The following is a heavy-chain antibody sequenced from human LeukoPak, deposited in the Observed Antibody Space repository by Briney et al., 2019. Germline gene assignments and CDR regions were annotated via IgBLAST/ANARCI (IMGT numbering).Heavy chain of an antibody. CDR2: INHSGST. Sequence: SETLSLTCAVYGGSFSGYYWSWIRQPPGKGLEWIGEINHSGSTNYNPSLKSRVTISVDTSKNQFSLKLSSVTAADTAVYYCAREDRDCYDSSGYPFDYWGQGTLVTVSS. CDR3: AREDRDCYDSSGYPFDY. J-gene: IGHJ4*02. D-gene: IGHD3-22*01. CDR1: GGSFSGYY. V-gene: IGHV4-34*01.